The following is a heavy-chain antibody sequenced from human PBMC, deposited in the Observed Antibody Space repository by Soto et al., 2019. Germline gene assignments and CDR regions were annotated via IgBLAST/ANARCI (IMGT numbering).Heavy chain of an antibody. V-gene: IGHV3-66*01. J-gene: IGHJ3*02. D-gene: IGHD1-1*01. CDR2: TYPGGTT. Sequence: EVQLVESGGDLVQPGGSLRLSCAASGFTVSNNFMSWVRQAPGKGLEWVSVTYPGGTTYYADSVKGRFAISRDNSKNTLYLQMSSLRAEDTAGYYCANEMRTPAALDAFDIWGQGTMVTVSS. CDR1: GFTVSNNF. CDR3: ANEMRTPAALDAFDI.